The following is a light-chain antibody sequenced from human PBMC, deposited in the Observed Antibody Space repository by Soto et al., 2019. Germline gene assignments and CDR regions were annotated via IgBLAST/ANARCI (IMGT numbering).Light chain of an antibody. CDR1: SSDVGGYKY. Sequence: QCVRTHPASVSWSPGQLITISCTGTSSDVGGYKYVSWHQQHPGKAPKLMIYEVSHRPSGVSDRFSGSKSGNTASLTISGLQAEDEADYYCSSYTSSSNHYVFGTGTKVTVL. V-gene: IGLV2-14*01. CDR3: SSYTSSSNHYV. CDR2: EVS. J-gene: IGLJ1*01.